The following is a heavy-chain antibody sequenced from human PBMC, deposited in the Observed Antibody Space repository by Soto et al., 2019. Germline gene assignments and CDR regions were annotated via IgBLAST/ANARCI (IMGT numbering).Heavy chain of an antibody. CDR2: ISIGGSRT. V-gene: IGHV3-64D*06. Sequence: GGSLRLSCAASGFTFSSYAMSWVRQAPGKGLEYVSFISIGGSRTHYTDSVKGRFTISRDNSKNTAYLQMSSLRPEDTAVYYCVKGEYYYDGSAYYPFDYWGQGRMVTVSS. CDR1: GFTFSSYA. J-gene: IGHJ4*02. CDR3: VKGEYYYDGSAYYPFDY. D-gene: IGHD3-22*01.